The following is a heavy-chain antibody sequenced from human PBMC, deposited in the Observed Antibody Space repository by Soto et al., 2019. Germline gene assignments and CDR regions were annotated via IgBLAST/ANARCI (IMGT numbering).Heavy chain of an antibody. CDR1: GFTFSNYA. CDR3: ARDLGNNYGSFAY. CDR2: ISYDGSNK. V-gene: IGHV3-30-3*01. J-gene: IGHJ4*02. Sequence: GGSLRLSCVASGFTFSNYAMNWVRQAPGKGLEWVAVISYDGSNKYYADSVKGRITIPRDNSRNTLYLQMNNLRAEDTAMYYCARDLGNNYGSFAYWGQGTLVTVSS. D-gene: IGHD4-17*01.